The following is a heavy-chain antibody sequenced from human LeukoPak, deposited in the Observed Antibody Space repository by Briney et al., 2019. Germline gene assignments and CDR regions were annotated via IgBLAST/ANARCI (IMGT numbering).Heavy chain of an antibody. J-gene: IGHJ4*02. Sequence: SVKVSCKASGGTFSSYTISWVRQAPGQGLEWMGRIIPILGIANYAQKFQGRVTITADKSTSTAYMELSSLRSEDTAVDYCALGRGMAAKMGPFDYWGQGTLVTVPS. V-gene: IGHV1-69*02. D-gene: IGHD5-24*01. CDR3: ALGRGMAAKMGPFDY. CDR2: IIPILGIA. CDR1: GGTFSSYT.